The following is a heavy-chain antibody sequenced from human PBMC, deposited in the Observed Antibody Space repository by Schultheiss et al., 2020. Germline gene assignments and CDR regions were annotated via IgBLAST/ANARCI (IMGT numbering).Heavy chain of an antibody. D-gene: IGHD5-18*01. V-gene: IGHV3-30-3*01. J-gene: IGHJ5*02. Sequence: SCAASGFTFSNYAMHWVRQAPGKGLECVAAISYDGTNGYYPHSVKGRFTISRDISKNTLYLQMDSLRTEDTAVYYCAREYSFGSNLDLWGQGTLVTVSS. CDR2: ISYDGTNG. CDR1: GFTFSNYA. CDR3: AREYSFGSNLDL.